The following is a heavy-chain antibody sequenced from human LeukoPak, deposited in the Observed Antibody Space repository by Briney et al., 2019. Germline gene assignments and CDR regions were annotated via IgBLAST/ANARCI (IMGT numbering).Heavy chain of an antibody. CDR2: ISVYNGNT. J-gene: IGHJ5*02. Sequence: ASVTVSCKASGYSFTSYGISWVRQAPAQGLEWMGWISVYNGNTNYPQRLQGRVTMTTDTSATTAYMELRSLRSDDTAVYYCARDINGYYYDSHGYYPTDLWGQGTLVTVSS. CDR3: ARDINGYYYDSHGYYPTDL. CDR1: GYSFTSYG. V-gene: IGHV1-18*01. D-gene: IGHD3-22*01.